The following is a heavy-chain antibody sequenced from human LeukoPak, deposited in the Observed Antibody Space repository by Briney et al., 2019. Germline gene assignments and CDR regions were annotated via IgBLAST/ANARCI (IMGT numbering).Heavy chain of an antibody. J-gene: IGHJ4*02. Sequence: PGGSLRLSCAASGFTFDDYAMGWVSQAPGKGLEWLSGINWNGGSTGYADSVKGRFTISRDNAKNSLYLQMNRLRAEDTALYHCARDGRYSNSWPDYWGQGTLVTVSS. CDR1: GFTFDDYA. CDR2: INWNGGST. D-gene: IGHD6-13*01. CDR3: ARDGRYSNSWPDY. V-gene: IGHV3-20*01.